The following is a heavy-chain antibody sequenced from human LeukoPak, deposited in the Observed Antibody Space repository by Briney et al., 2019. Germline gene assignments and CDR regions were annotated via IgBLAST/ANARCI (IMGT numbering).Heavy chain of an antibody. V-gene: IGHV1-8*01. CDR1: GYTFTSYD. J-gene: IGHJ6*02. CDR2: MDPNSGKT. Sequence: ASVKVSCKASGYTFTSYDINWVRQATGQGLEWMGWMDPNSGKTGYAQKFQGRVTMTRNTSISTAYMELSSLRSEDTAVYYCASLVVAATPKYYYYYGMDVWGQGTTVTVSS. D-gene: IGHD2-15*01. CDR3: ASLVVAATPKYYYYYGMDV.